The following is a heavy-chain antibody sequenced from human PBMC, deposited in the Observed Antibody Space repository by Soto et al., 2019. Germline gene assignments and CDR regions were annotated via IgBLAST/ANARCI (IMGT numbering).Heavy chain of an antibody. Sequence: PSETVSLTCTVSGGSISGDSWSWIRQSPGKGLEWIGYISYSGSTNYNPSLKSRVTISVDTSKNQFSLKLSSVTAADTAVYYCARDSGRKYYDFWSGYDYGMDVWGQGTTVTVSS. D-gene: IGHD3-3*01. CDR2: ISYSGST. CDR1: GGSISGDS. V-gene: IGHV4-59*01. J-gene: IGHJ6*02. CDR3: ARDSGRKYYDFWSGYDYGMDV.